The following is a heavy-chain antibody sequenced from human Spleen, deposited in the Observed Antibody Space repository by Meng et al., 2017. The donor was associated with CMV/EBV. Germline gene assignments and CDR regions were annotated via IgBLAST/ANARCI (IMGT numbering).Heavy chain of an antibody. CDR3: ARDGWDQAYYYYYYGMDV. CDR2: ITGSGGRT. J-gene: IGHJ6*02. CDR1: GFTFYSYA. V-gene: IGHV3-23*01. D-gene: IGHD1-26*01. Sequence: GESLKISCAASGFTFYSYALSWVRQGPGKGLEWVSAITGSGGRTYSADSVKGRFTISRDDSKNSLYLQMNSLRAEDTAVYYCARDGWDQAYYYYYYGMDVWGQGTTVTVSS.